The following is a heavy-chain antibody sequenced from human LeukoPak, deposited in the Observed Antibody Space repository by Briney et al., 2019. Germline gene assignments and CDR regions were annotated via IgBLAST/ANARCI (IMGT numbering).Heavy chain of an antibody. J-gene: IGHJ5*02. CDR1: GYTFTGYY. CDR3: ARVRPTMVRGGDNWFDP. CDR2: INPNSGGT. Sequence: ASVKVSCKASGYTFTGYYMHWARQAPGQGLEWMGWINPNSGGTNYAQKFQGRVTMTRDTSISTAYMELSRLRSDDTAVYYCARVRPTMVRGGDNWFDPWGQGTLVTVSS. V-gene: IGHV1-2*02. D-gene: IGHD3-10*01.